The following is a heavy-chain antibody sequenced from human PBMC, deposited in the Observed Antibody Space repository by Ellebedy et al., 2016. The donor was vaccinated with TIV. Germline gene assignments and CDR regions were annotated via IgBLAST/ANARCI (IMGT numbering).Heavy chain of an antibody. CDR1: GFTFSTYR. CDR3: AREVGGGGAY. V-gene: IGHV3-7*01. Sequence: GGSLRLXCAASGFTFSTYRMHWVRQAPGKGLEWVANIKQDGSEKYYVDSVKGRFTISRDNAKNSLYLQMNSLRAEDTAVYYCAREVGGGGAYWGQGTLVTVSS. D-gene: IGHD2-21*01. J-gene: IGHJ4*02. CDR2: IKQDGSEK.